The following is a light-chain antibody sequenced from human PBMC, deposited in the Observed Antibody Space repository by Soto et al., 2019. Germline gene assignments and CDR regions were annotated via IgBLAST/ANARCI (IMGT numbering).Light chain of an antibody. CDR2: GNR. J-gene: IGLJ3*02. V-gene: IGLV1-40*01. CDR1: SPNIGAGYD. CDR3: QSFDSSLSGWRV. Sequence: QSVLTQPPSVSGAPGQRVTISCTGTSPNIGAGYDVHWYQQLPGTAPKLPIYGNRNRPSGVPDRFSGSKSGTSASLAITGLQAEDEADYYCQSFDSSLSGWRVFGGGTKLTVL.